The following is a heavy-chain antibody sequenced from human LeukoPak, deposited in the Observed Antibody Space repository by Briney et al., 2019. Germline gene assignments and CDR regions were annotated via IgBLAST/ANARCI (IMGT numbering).Heavy chain of an antibody. CDR1: GGSFNGYY. CDR2: INHSGST. V-gene: IGHV4-34*01. Sequence: PSETLSLTCAVYGGSFNGYYCSWIRQPPGKGLDWIGEINHSGSTNYNPSLKSRVTISVDTSKNQFSLKLSSVTAADTAVYYCARDEGSDYYDSLDYWGQGTLVTVSS. CDR3: ARDEGSDYYDSLDY. J-gene: IGHJ4*02. D-gene: IGHD3-22*01.